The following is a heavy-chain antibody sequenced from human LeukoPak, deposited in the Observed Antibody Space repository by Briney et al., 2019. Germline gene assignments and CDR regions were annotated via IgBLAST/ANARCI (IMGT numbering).Heavy chain of an antibody. J-gene: IGHJ4*02. CDR2: SNGKIGDT. V-gene: IGHV1-2*02. CDR1: VFTFTDHY. Sequence: ASVTVSFKSSVFTFTDHYMHWVRQAPGQALEWMGWSNGKIGDTNYAQNFQDRVTMTRDTSTSTVYMELSRLTVDDTAVYYCARDHDWGVDYWGQGTLVTVSS. D-gene: IGHD7-27*01. CDR3: ARDHDWGVDY.